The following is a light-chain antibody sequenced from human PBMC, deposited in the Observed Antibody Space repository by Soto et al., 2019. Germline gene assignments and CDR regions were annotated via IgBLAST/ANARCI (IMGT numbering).Light chain of an antibody. CDR1: QDISNY. CDR3: QHYHTYPWT. V-gene: IGKV1-8*01. Sequence: AIRMTQSPSSLSASTGDRVTITCRASQDISNYLVWYQQKPGKAPKVLIHAASTLQSGASSRFSGSGSGTDFTLTINSLQSEDFATYYCQHYHTYPWTFGQGTKLEV. J-gene: IGKJ1*01. CDR2: AAS.